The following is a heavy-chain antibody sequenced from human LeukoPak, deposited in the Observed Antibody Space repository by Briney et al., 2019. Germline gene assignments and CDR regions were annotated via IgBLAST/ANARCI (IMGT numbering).Heavy chain of an antibody. D-gene: IGHD3-3*01. CDR3: ARTGYYEVFGVVTKTLFDY. Sequence: GAPVKVSCKASGYTFTGYYMHWVRQAPGQGLEWMGWINPNSGGTNYAQKFQGRVTMTRDTSISTAYMELSRLRSDDTAVYYCARTGYYEVFGVVTKTLFDYWGQGTLVTVSS. CDR1: GYTFTGYY. V-gene: IGHV1-2*02. J-gene: IGHJ4*02. CDR2: INPNSGGT.